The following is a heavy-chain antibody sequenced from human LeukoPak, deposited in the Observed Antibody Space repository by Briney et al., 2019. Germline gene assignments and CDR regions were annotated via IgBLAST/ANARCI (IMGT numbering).Heavy chain of an antibody. CDR3: ARDFITMIDPGDY. Sequence: ASVKVPCKASGGTFSSYAISWVRQAPGQGLEWMGGIIPIFGTANYAQKFQGRVTITADESTSTAYMELSSLRSEDTAVYYCARDFITMIDPGDYWGQGTLVTVSS. V-gene: IGHV1-69*13. J-gene: IGHJ4*02. CDR2: IIPIFGTA. D-gene: IGHD3-22*01. CDR1: GGTFSSYA.